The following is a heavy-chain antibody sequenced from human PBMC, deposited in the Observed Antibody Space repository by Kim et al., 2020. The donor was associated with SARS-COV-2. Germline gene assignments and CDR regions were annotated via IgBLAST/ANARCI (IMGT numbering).Heavy chain of an antibody. J-gene: IGHJ5*02. Sequence: KGRFTISRDNSKNTLYLQMNSLRAEDTAVYYCAREGITMVRGVISTWFDPWGQGTLVTVSS. D-gene: IGHD3-10*01. V-gene: IGHV3-30*07. CDR3: AREGITMVRGVISTWFDP.